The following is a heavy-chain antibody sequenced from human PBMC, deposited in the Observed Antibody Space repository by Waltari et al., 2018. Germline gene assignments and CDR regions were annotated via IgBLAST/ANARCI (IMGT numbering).Heavy chain of an antibody. Sequence: QVQLQESGPGLVKPSETLSLTCTVSGGSISSYYWSWIRQPPGKGLEWIGYIYYSGSTNYNPSLKSRVTISVDTSKNQFSLKLSSVTAADTAVYYCARELRNDFWSGYGFDIWGQGTMVTVSS. CDR2: IYYSGST. CDR1: GGSISSYY. J-gene: IGHJ3*02. CDR3: ARELRNDFWSGYGFDI. D-gene: IGHD3-3*01. V-gene: IGHV4-59*01.